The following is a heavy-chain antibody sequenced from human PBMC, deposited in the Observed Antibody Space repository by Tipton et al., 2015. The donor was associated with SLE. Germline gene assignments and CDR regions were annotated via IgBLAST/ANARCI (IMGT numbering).Heavy chain of an antibody. J-gene: IGHJ5*02. CDR1: GGSISNGAYY. Sequence: TLSLTCTVSGGSISNGAYYWSWIRQRPGKGLEWIGYIYYSGNTYYTSSLKSRLTISIDTSRDQFSLRVTSVTAADTAVYYCARGSRWFDDFWSGYPLGNWFDPWGQGTLVTVSS. D-gene: IGHD3-3*01. V-gene: IGHV4-31*03. CDR2: IYYSGNT. CDR3: ARGSRWFDDFWSGYPLGNWFDP.